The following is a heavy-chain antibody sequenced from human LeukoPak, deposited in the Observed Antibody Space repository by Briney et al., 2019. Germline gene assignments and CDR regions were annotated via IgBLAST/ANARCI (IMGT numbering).Heavy chain of an antibody. D-gene: IGHD3-10*01. V-gene: IGHV3-21*01. CDR2: ISSSSTYI. Sequence: GGSLRLSCAASGFTFSSYWMNWVRQAPGKGLEWVSSISSSSTYIYYADSVKGRFTISRDNAKNSLYLEMNSLRAEDTAVYYCARDNYGPARVGYYYYMDVWGKGTTVTVSS. CDR1: GFTFSSYW. J-gene: IGHJ6*03. CDR3: ARDNYGPARVGYYYYMDV.